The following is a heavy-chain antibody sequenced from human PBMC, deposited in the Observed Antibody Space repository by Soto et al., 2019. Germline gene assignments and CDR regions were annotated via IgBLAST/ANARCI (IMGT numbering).Heavy chain of an antibody. V-gene: IGHV1-69*13. J-gene: IGHJ6*02. CDR1: GGTFSGDA. CDR3: AIQPTYYYDSSPAGPIYYYGMDV. CDR2: IIPIFGTA. D-gene: IGHD3-22*01. Sequence: SVKVSCKASGGTFSGDAISWVRQAPGQGLEWMGGIIPIFGTANYAQKFQGRVTITADESTSTAYMELSSLRAEDTAVYYCAIQPTYYYDSSPAGPIYYYGMDVWGQGTTVTVSS.